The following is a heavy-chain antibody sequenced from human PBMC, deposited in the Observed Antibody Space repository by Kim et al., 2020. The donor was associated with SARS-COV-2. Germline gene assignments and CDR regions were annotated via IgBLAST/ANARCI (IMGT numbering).Heavy chain of an antibody. V-gene: IGHV4-34*01. J-gene: IGHJ4*02. Sequence: YTPSLKSRVTLSVDTYKNQFSLKLSAVTAADTAVYYCARGPYDGSGSLLDWGQGTLVTVSS. CDR3: ARGPYDGSGSLLD. D-gene: IGHD3-10*01.